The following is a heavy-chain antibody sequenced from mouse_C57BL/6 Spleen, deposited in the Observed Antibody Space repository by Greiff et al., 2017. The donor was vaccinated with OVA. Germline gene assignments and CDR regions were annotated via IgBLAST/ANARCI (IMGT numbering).Heavy chain of an antibody. CDR2: ISYDGSN. CDR1: GYSITSGYY. D-gene: IGHD2-4*01. J-gene: IGHJ3*01. V-gene: IGHV3-6*01. CDR3: ARGDDSLAY. Sequence: EVKLVESGPGLVKPSQSLSLTCSVTGYSITSGYYWNWIRQFPGNKLEWMGYISYDGSNNYNPSLKNRISITRDTSKNQFFLKLNSVTTEDTATYYCARGDDSLAYWGQGTLVTVSA.